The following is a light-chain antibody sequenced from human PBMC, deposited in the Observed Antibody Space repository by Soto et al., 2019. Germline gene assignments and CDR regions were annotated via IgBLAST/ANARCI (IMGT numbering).Light chain of an antibody. CDR1: QGIRND. J-gene: IGKJ2*01. CDR3: LQYNSYPPT. CDR2: APS. V-gene: IGKV1-17*01. Sequence: DIQMTQSPSSLSVSVGVRVTITCRASQGIRNDLGWYQQKPGKGPKRLIYAPSSLHSGIPSRFSGSGSGTEFTLTTSSLQPADFATDYWLQYNSYPPTFGQGTKLEIK.